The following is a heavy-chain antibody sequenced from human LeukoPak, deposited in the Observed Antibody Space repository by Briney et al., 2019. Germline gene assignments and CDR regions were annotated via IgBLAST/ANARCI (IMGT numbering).Heavy chain of an antibody. V-gene: IGHV3-64*01. CDR3: ARVTGSGSYVGAFDI. CDR1: GFPFSSYG. D-gene: IGHD3-10*01. CDR2: VGSNRGIT. J-gene: IGHJ3*02. Sequence: GSLRPSFAASGFPFSSYGMHWVRQAPGKGLEYVSGVGSNRGITYYANSLKGRFTISRDNSKNALYLQMGSLRAEDMAVYYCARVTGSGSYVGAFDIWGQGTMVTVSS.